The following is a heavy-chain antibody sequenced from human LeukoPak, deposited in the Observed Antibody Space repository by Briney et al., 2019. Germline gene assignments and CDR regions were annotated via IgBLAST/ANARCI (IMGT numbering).Heavy chain of an antibody. CDR3: AKRGVVIRVILVGFHKEAYYFDS. CDR2: ISGSGGGT. V-gene: IGHV3-23*01. J-gene: IGHJ4*02. Sequence: GGSLRLSCAVSGITLSNYGMSWVRQAPARGLEWVAGISGSGGGTNYADSVKGRFTISRDNPKNTLYLQMNSLRAEDTAVYFCAKRGVVIRVILVGFHKEAYYFDSWGQGALVTVSS. D-gene: IGHD3-22*01. CDR1: GITLSNYG.